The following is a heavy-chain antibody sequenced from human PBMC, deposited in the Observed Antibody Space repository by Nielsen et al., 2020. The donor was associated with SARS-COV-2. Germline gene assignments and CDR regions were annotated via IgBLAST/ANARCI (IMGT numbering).Heavy chain of an antibody. CDR3: ARDDVPCRSASCYPTKNFDY. J-gene: IGHJ4*02. V-gene: IGHV1-18*01. Sequence: ASVKVSCKASGYPFTSYGISWVRQAPGQGLEWVGWIIPNSGNTNYAQKFQGRVTMTTDISTATAYMGLRSLRSDDTAVYYCARDDVPCRSASCYPTKNFDYWGQGTLATVSS. CDR1: GYPFTSYG. CDR2: IIPNSGNT. D-gene: IGHD2-2*01.